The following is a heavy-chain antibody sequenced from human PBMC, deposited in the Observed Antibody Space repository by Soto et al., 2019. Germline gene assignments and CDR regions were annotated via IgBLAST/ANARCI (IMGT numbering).Heavy chain of an antibody. CDR1: GYTLFTYG. J-gene: IGHJ4*02. Sequence: ASVKVSCKASGYTLFTYGINWVRQAPGQRLEWMGGISAFNGNTNYAQNLQGRVTMTTDTSTNPAYMELRSLTSDDTAVYYCARSITVAGSPLWGYYFDYWGQGTLVTVSS. D-gene: IGHD6-19*01. CDR2: ISAFNGNT. V-gene: IGHV1-18*01. CDR3: ARSITVAGSPLWGYYFDY.